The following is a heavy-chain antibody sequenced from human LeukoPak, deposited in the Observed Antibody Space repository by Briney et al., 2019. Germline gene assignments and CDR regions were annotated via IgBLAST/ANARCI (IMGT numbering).Heavy chain of an antibody. CDR1: GFTFSSYA. Sequence: GGSLRLSCAASGFTFSSYAMSWVRQAPGKGLEWVSAISGSGGSTYYADSVKGRFTISRDNSKNTLYLQMNSLRAEDTAVYYCAKAGSYSFLNYYYGMDVRGQGTTVTVSS. CDR3: AKAGSYSFLNYYYGMDV. CDR2: ISGSGGST. J-gene: IGHJ6*02. D-gene: IGHD1-26*01. V-gene: IGHV3-23*01.